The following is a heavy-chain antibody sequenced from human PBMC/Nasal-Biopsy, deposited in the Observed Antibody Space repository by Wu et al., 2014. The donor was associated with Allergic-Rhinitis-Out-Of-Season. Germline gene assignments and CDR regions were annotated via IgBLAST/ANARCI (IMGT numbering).Heavy chain of an antibody. Sequence: LRLSCAASGFTFSSYSIHWVRQAPGKGLEWVAVISYDGSEKSYADSVKGRFTISRDNSKNTVYLQMNSLRAEDTAVYYCARQPGAHVDYWGQGTLVTVSS. V-gene: IGHV3-30*04. CDR1: GFTFSSYS. D-gene: IGHD3-10*01. CDR3: ARQPGAHVDY. J-gene: IGHJ4*02. CDR2: ISYDGSEK.